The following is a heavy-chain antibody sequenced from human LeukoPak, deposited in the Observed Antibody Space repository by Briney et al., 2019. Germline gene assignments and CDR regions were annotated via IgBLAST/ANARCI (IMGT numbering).Heavy chain of an antibody. CDR1: GDSISRNY. Sequence: SETLSLTCTVSGDSISRNYWSWIRRPPGKGLEWIGDIHYSGITKYDPSLKSRVTMSVDTSKNQFSLKLGSVTAADTAVYYCARVQNPTWGPCSGGSCQASYFDSWGQGTLVAVSS. J-gene: IGHJ4*02. CDR2: IHYSGIT. V-gene: IGHV4-59*01. CDR3: ARVQNPTWGPCSGGSCQASYFDS. D-gene: IGHD2-15*01.